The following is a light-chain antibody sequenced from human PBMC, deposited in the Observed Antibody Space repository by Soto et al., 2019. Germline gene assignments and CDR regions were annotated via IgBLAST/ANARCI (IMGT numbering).Light chain of an antibody. J-gene: IGLJ3*02. V-gene: IGLV2-23*01. CDR2: EGS. CDR1: SSDVGRYNL. Sequence: QSALTQPASVSGSPGQSITISCDGTSSDVGRYNLVSWYQQHPGKAPKLMIYEGSKRPSGVSNRFSGSKSGNTASLTISGRQAEDESDYYCCSYACSSTLWVFGGGTQRTVL. CDR3: CSYACSSTLWV.